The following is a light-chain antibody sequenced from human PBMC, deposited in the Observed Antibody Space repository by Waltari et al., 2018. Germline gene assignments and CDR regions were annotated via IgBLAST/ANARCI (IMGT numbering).Light chain of an antibody. CDR2: KDS. V-gene: IGLV3-25*03. J-gene: IGLJ2*01. Sequence: YQQKPGQAPVLVMYKDSERPSGIPERFSGSSSGTTVTLTISGVQAEDEADYYCSSYISSDTLELFGGGTSLTVL. CDR3: SSYISSDTLEL.